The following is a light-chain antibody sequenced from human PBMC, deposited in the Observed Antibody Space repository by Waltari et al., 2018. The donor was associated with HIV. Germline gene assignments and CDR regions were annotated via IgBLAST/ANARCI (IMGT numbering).Light chain of an antibody. CDR1: SSDVGTYNR. V-gene: IGLV2-18*02. J-gene: IGLJ1*01. CDR2: EVT. CDR3: SSYTSGSTSSYV. Sequence: QSALTQPPSVSGSPGQSVTISCTGTSSDVGTYNRVSWYQQPPGTAPKLMIYEVTKRPSGVPDRFSGSKSGNTASLTISGLQAEDEADYYCSSYTSGSTSSYVFGTGTKVTVL.